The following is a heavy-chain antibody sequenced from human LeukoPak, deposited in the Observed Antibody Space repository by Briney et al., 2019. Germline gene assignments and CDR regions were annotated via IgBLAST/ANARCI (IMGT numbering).Heavy chain of an antibody. CDR1: GFTFSSYA. CDR3: ARDYWVQVERRTLVGWYFDL. D-gene: IGHD1-1*01. V-gene: IGHV3-23*01. Sequence: QPGGSLRLSCAASGFTFSSYAMSWVRQAPGKGLEWVSAIIGSGGSTYYADSVKRRFTISRDDSKNTLYLQMNSLRAEDTAVYYCARDYWVQVERRTLVGWYFDLWGRGTLVTVSS. CDR2: IIGSGGST. J-gene: IGHJ2*01.